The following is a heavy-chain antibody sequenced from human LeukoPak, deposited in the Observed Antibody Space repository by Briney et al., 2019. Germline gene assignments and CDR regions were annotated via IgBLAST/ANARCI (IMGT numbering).Heavy chain of an antibody. Sequence: ASVKVSCKAPGYTFTSYGISWVRQAPGQGLEWMGWISAYNGNTNYAQKLQGRVTMTTDTSTSTAYMELRSLRSDDTAVYYCARDVRIVGAPDYWGQGTLVTVSS. CDR2: ISAYNGNT. CDR1: GYTFTSYG. V-gene: IGHV1-18*01. J-gene: IGHJ4*02. CDR3: ARDVRIVGAPDY. D-gene: IGHD1-26*01.